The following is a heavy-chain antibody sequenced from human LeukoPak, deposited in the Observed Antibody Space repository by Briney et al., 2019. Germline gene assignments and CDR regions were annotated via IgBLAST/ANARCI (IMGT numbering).Heavy chain of an antibody. V-gene: IGHV1-18*01. CDR1: GYTFTSYG. D-gene: IGHD6-19*01. CDR3: TRMGAVAGTGRFDC. J-gene: IGHJ4*02. CDR2: ISGYNGNT. Sequence: ASVKVSCKASGYTFTSYGISWVRQAPGQGLEWMGWISGYNGNTNNAQRFQGRVTLTTDTSTSTAYMELKSLRSDDTAVYYCTRMGAVAGTGRFDCWGQGTLVTVSS.